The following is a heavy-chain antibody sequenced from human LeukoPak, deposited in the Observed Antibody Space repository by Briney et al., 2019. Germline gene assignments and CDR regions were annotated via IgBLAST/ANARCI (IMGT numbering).Heavy chain of an antibody. D-gene: IGHD1-26*01. CDR1: GYSFPYYC. CDR2: IYPDDSDT. CDR3: AEVEYSGCLRGVYWYIDL. V-gene: IGHV5-51*01. Sequence: GESLKISCKGSGYSFPYYCIGRVRQLPGKGLEYMGKIYPDDSDTRYSPSFEGQVTISADKSISTAYLQWSSLKASDTAMCYGAEVEYSGCLRGVYWYIDLWGRGTQVTVSS. J-gene: IGHJ2*01.